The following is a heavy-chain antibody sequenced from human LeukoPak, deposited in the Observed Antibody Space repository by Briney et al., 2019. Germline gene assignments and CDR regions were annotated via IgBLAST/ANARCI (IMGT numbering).Heavy chain of an antibody. J-gene: IGHJ3*02. D-gene: IGHD6-19*01. V-gene: IGHV4-4*02. CDR2: IYHSGST. CDR1: GGSISSSNW. Sequence: KPSETLSLTCAVSGGSISSSNWWSWVRRPPGKGLEWIGEIYHSGSTNYNPSLKSRVTISVAKSKNQFSLKLSSVTAADTAVYYCARDKTAAVAAPDAFDIWGQGTMVTVSS. CDR3: ARDKTAAVAAPDAFDI.